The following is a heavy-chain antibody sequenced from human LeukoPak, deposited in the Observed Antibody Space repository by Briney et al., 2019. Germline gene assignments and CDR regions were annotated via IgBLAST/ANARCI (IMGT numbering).Heavy chain of an antibody. Sequence: GGSLRLPCAASGFAFSSNGMHWVRQAPGKGLECVAFIQNDGNNIKYADSVKGRFTISRDNSKNTLYLQMNSLRAEDTAVYYCARDWGTSSLYLVNWGQGTLVTVSS. CDR3: ARDWGTSSLYLVN. CDR2: IQNDGNNI. V-gene: IGHV3-30*02. J-gene: IGHJ4*02. CDR1: GFAFSSNG. D-gene: IGHD6-6*01.